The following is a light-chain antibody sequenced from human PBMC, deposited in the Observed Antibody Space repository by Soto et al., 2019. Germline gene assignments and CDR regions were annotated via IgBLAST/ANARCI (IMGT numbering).Light chain of an antibody. J-gene: IGKJ1*01. CDR2: GAS. CDR1: QSVNNN. V-gene: IGKV3-15*01. CDR3: QQYNYWPPWT. Sequence: EIVMTQSPATLSVSPGERVTLSCRASQSVNNNLAWYQQKPGQAPRLLIYGASTRATDIPARFSGSGSGTEFTLTISSLQSEDFAVYYCQQYNYWPPWTFGQGTKVEIK.